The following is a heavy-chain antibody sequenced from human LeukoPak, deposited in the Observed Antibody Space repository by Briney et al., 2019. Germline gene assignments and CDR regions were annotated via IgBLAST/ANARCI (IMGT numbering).Heavy chain of an antibody. CDR2: IYSDGTT. D-gene: IGHD6-19*01. CDR1: GFTLRVNY. V-gene: IGHV3-53*01. Sequence: GGSLRLSCVASGFTLRVNYMTWIRQTPGRGLEWVSVIYSDGTTKYADSAKGRFTISRDNSKSMVHLQMDRLRAEDTAVYYCARCKGGWSDHFYGMDVWGQGTTVTVSS. J-gene: IGHJ6*02. CDR3: ARCKGGWSDHFYGMDV.